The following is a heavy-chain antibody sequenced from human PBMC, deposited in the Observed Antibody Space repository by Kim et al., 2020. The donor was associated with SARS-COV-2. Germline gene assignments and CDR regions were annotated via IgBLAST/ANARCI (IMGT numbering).Heavy chain of an antibody. J-gene: IGHJ5*02. D-gene: IGHD3-10*01. CDR3: ARLYPRGLWFGESIPFDP. V-gene: IGHV1-69*13. CDR2: IIPIFGTA. CDR1: GGTFSSYA. Sequence: SVKVSCKASGGTFSSYAISWVRQAPGQGLEWMGGIIPIFGTANYAQKFQGRVTITADESTSTAYMELSSLRSEDTAVYYCARLYPRGLWFGESIPFDPWGQGTLVTVSS.